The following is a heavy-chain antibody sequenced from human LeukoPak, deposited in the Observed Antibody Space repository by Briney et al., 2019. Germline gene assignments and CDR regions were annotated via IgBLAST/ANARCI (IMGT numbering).Heavy chain of an antibody. J-gene: IGHJ5*01. V-gene: IGHV3-11*04. D-gene: IGHD6-6*01. CDR2: ISGSGHDI. CDR1: GFTVSDSY. Sequence: GGSLRLSCAASGFTVSDSYMTWVRQAPGRGVEWVAYISGSGHDINYSDSVKGRFTISRDNAKNSLYLQMSSLRVEDTAVYYCTRDPRHFDSCGQGTLVTVSS. CDR3: TRDPRHFDS.